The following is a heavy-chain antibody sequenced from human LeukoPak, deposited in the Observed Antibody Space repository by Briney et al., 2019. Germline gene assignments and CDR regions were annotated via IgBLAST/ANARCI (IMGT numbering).Heavy chain of an antibody. Sequence: GGSLRLSCAASGFTFSSYAMHWVRQAPGKGLEWVAVISYDGSNKYYADSVKGRFTISRDNSKNTLYLQMNSLRAEDTAVYYCARDHSSGWSGDYWGQGTLVTVSS. J-gene: IGHJ4*02. CDR3: ARDHSSGWSGDY. V-gene: IGHV3-30-3*01. D-gene: IGHD6-19*01. CDR1: GFTFSSYA. CDR2: ISYDGSNK.